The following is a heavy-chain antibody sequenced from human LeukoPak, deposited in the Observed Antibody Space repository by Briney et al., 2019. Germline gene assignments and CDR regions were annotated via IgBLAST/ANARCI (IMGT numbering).Heavy chain of an antibody. Sequence: VASVKVSCKASGYTFTGYYMHWVRQAPGQGLEWMGWINPNSGGTNYAQKFQGRVTMTRDTSISTAYMELSRLRSDDTAVYYCARGGEDGYNSDYFDYWGQGTLVTVSS. V-gene: IGHV1-2*02. CDR3: ARGGEDGYNSDYFDY. CDR2: INPNSGGT. J-gene: IGHJ4*02. D-gene: IGHD5-24*01. CDR1: GYTFTGYY.